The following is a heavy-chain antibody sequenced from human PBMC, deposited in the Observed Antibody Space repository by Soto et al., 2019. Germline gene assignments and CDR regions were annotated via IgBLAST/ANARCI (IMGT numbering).Heavy chain of an antibody. J-gene: IGHJ4*02. D-gene: IGHD3-22*01. CDR3: ASIDSSGYNPVGY. V-gene: IGHV3-30-3*01. CDR1: GFTFSSYA. CDR2: ISYDGSNK. Sequence: QVQLVESGGGVVQPGRSLRLSCAASGFTFSSYAMHWVRQAPGKGLEWVAVISYDGSNKYYADSVKGRFTITKDNSKNTLYLQMNSLRAEDTAVYYCASIDSSGYNPVGYWGQGTLVTVSS.